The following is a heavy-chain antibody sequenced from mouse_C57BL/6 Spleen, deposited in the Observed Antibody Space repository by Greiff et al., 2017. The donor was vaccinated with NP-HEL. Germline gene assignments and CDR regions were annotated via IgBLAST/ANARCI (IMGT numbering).Heavy chain of an antibody. V-gene: IGHV1-19*01. J-gene: IGHJ1*03. CDR1: GYTFTDYY. D-gene: IGHD1-1*01. Sequence: VQLQQSGPVLVKPGASVKMSCKASGYTFTDYYMNWVKQSHGKSLELIGVINPYNGGTSYNQKFKGKATLTVDKSSSTAYMELNSLTSEDSAVYYCARIITTVVATRYFDVWGTGTTVTVSS. CDR3: ARIITTVVATRYFDV. CDR2: INPYNGGT.